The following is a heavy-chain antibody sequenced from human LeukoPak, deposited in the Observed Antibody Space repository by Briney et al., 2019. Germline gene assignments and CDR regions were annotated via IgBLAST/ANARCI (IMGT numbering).Heavy chain of an antibody. CDR2: ISGSGGST. D-gene: IGHD1-7*01. J-gene: IGHJ4*02. CDR3: AKELSPDWNYGPLGY. Sequence: GESLKISCKGSGYSFSNYWIAWVRQMPGKGLEWVSAISGSGGSTYYADSVKDRFTISRDNSKNTLYLQMNSLRAEDTAVYYCAKELSPDWNYGPLGYWGQGTLVTVSS. V-gene: IGHV3-23*01. CDR1: GYSFSNYW.